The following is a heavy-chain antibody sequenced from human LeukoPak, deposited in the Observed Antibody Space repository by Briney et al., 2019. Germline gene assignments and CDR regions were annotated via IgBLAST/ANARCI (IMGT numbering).Heavy chain of an antibody. Sequence: GASVKVSCKASGGTFSSYAISWVRQAPGQGLEWMGGIIPIFGTANYAQKFQGRVTITADESTSTAYMELSSLRSEDTAVYYCARASEEMATNAVFDYWGQGTLVTVSS. V-gene: IGHV1-69*13. CDR3: ARASEEMATNAVFDY. CDR2: IIPIFGTA. D-gene: IGHD5-24*01. CDR1: GGTFSSYA. J-gene: IGHJ4*02.